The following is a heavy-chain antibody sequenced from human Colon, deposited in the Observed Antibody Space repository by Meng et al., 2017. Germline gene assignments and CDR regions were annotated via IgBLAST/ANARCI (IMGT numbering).Heavy chain of an antibody. J-gene: IGHJ4*02. D-gene: IGHD4-23*01. CDR3: ARVPTTVDPFES. Sequence: QGLLEEWGQVLVKPSGTLSLTCTVSGGSISSNNWWSWVRQSPGRGLEWIGEIYQSGSTNYSPSLKSRVTISLDKSKNQFSLKVSYMTAADTAVYFCARVPTTVDPFESWGQGTLVTVSS. CDR2: IYQSGST. CDR1: GGSISSNNW. V-gene: IGHV4-4*02.